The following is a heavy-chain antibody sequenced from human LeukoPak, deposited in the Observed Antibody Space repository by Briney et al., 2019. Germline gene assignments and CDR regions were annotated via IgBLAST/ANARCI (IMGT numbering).Heavy chain of an antibody. CDR3: VTHDVLTGYPYFDF. J-gene: IGHJ4*02. D-gene: IGHD3-9*01. CDR2: IKQDGSDK. V-gene: IGHV3-7*01. Sequence: GGSLRLSCAASGFIFRSYWLSWVRQAPGRGLEWVANIKQDGSDKYYVDSVKGRFTISRDNAKNSLFLQMNSLRAEDTAVYYCVTHDVLTGYPYFDFWGQGTLVTVSS. CDR1: GFIFRSYW.